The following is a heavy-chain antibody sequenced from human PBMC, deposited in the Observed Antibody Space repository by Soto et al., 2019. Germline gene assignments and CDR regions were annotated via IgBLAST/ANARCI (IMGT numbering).Heavy chain of an antibody. D-gene: IGHD6-19*01. V-gene: IGHV5-10-1*01. CDR1: GYSFTSYW. J-gene: IGHJ6*02. Sequence: GESLKISCNVSGYSFTSYWISWGLQIPGKGLEWMGRIDPSDSYTNYSPSFQGHVTISADKSISTAYLQWSSLKASDTAMYYCARHPSSGWYGHYGMDVWGQGTTVTVSS. CDR2: IDPSDSYT. CDR3: ARHPSSGWYGHYGMDV.